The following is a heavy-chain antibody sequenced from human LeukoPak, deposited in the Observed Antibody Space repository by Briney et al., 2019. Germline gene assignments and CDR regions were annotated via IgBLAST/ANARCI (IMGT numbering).Heavy chain of an antibody. CDR3: ARDLPQIEY. CDR2: INSDSGRT. V-gene: IGHV3-74*01. Sequence: GGSLRLSCAASGFTFSTYWMHWVRQAPGKGLVWVSQINSDSGRTRYADSVKGRLTISRDNAKNTVYLQINSLRAEDTAMYYCARDLPQIEYWGQGTLVTVSS. D-gene: IGHD3-22*01. CDR1: GFTFSTYW. J-gene: IGHJ4*02.